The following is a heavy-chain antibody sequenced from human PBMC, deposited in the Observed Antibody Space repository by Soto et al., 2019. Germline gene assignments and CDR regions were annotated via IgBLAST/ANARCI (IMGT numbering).Heavy chain of an antibody. J-gene: IGHJ4*02. CDR1: GFTFSDYY. Sequence: GGSLSLSCAASGFTFSDYYMSWIRQAPGKGLEWVSYISSSGSTIYYADSVKGRFTISRDNAKNSLYLQMNSLRAEDTAVYYCARASRYRSSWYTLDYWGQGTLVTVSS. CDR3: ARASRYRSSWYTLDY. D-gene: IGHD6-13*01. CDR2: ISSSGSTI. V-gene: IGHV3-11*01.